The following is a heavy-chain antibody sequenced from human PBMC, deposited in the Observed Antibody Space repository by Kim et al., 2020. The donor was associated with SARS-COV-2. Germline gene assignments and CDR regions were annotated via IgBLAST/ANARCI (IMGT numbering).Heavy chain of an antibody. Sequence: SETLSLTCTVSGYSISSGYYWGWIRQPPGKGLEWIGSIYHSGSTYYNPSLKSRVTISVDTSKNQFSLKLSSVTAADTAVSFCARDIRGVYYFDYWGQGTL. CDR1: GYSISSGYY. D-gene: IGHD3-10*01. J-gene: IGHJ4*02. CDR3: ARDIRGVYYFDY. V-gene: IGHV4-38-2*02. CDR2: IYHSGST.